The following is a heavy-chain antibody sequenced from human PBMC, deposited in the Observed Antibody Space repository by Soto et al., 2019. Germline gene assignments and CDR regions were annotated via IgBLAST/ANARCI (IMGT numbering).Heavy chain of an antibody. V-gene: IGHV4-30-4*01. Sequence: SETMSLTCTVSGGSISSRDYYRSWIREPPGKGLEWIGYIYYSGSTYYNPSLKSRVIISVDTSKHQFSLKLSSVTAADTAVYFCARAPYYYDSSGYYYFDYWGQGTLVTVSS. CDR3: ARAPYYYDSSGYYYFDY. D-gene: IGHD3-22*01. CDR1: GGSISSRDYY. CDR2: IYYSGST. J-gene: IGHJ4*02.